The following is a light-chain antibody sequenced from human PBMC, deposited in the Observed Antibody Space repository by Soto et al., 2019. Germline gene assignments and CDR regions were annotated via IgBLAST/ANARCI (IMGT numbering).Light chain of an antibody. V-gene: IGKV3-20*01. CDR3: QQYGSSRPYT. CDR2: GAS. CDR1: QSVSSSY. Sequence: EIVLTQSPGTLSLSPGERATLSCRASQSVSSSYLAWYQQKPGQAPRLLIYGASSRATGILDRFSGSGSGTDFTLTISRLEPEDFAVYYCQQYGSSRPYTFGQGTKLEIK. J-gene: IGKJ2*01.